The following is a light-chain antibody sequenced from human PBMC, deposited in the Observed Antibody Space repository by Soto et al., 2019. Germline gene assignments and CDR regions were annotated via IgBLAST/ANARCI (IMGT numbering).Light chain of an antibody. CDR2: SDS. Sequence: QSVLTQPPSASGTPGQRVTISFSGSNSNIGINAVYWYQQLPGAAPTFLIYSDSQRPSGVPDRFSASKSGTSATLAISGLRSEDEADYYCAAWDDGLRGPVFGGGTKVTVL. CDR3: AAWDDGLRGPV. V-gene: IGLV1-47*02. CDR1: NSNIGINA. J-gene: IGLJ3*02.